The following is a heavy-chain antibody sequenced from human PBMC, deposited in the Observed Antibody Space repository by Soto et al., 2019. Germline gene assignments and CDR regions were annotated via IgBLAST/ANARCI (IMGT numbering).Heavy chain of an antibody. CDR2: IYYSGST. CDR3: ARTYGSGSRGTFDI. D-gene: IGHD3-10*01. V-gene: IGHV4-39*07. Sequence: PSETLSLTCTVSDGSISSSSYCWGWIRQPPGKGLEWIGSIYYSGSTYYNPSLKSRVTISVDTPKNQFSLKLSSVTAADTAVYYCARTYGSGSRGTFDIWGQGTMVTVSS. CDR1: DGSISSSSYC. J-gene: IGHJ3*02.